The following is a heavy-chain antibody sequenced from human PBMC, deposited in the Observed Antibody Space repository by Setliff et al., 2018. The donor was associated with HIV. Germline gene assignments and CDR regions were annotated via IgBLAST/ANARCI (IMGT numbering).Heavy chain of an antibody. CDR3: ACHAVTTSDWYFDL. CDR1: GGSISSSSYF. V-gene: IGHV4-39*01. J-gene: IGHJ2*01. Sequence: LSLTCTVSGGSISSSSYFWGWIRQPPGKGLEWIGTFYYNGDSRYNPSLKSRVTISVDTSKNQFSLRLSSVTAADTAVYYCACHAVTTSDWYFDLWGRGTLVTVSS. D-gene: IGHD4-4*01. CDR2: FYYNGDS.